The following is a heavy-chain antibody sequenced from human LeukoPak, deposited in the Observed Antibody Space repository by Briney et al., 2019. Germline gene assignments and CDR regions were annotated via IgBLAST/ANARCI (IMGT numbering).Heavy chain of an antibody. CDR2: IYHSGST. D-gene: IGHD1-14*01. CDR1: GGSISSGGYY. V-gene: IGHV4-30-2*01. CDR3: ATESRVPAGFDP. Sequence: PSQTLSLTCTVSGGSISSGGYYWSWIRQPPGKGLEWIGYIYHSGSTYYNPSLKSRVTISVDRSKNQFSLKLSSVTAADTAVYYCATESRVPAGFDPWGQGTLVTVSS. J-gene: IGHJ5*02.